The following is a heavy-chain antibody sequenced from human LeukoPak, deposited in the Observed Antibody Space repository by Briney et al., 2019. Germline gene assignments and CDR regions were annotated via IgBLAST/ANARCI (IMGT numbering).Heavy chain of an antibody. V-gene: IGHV4-59*08. CDR3: ARGVGYNYRLYHFDY. CDR2: IYYSGST. D-gene: IGHD5-24*01. Sequence: PSETLSLTCTVSGDSISTYYWNWIRQPPGKGLEWIGYIYYSGSTNYNPSLKSRVTISVDTSKNQFSLKLSSVTAADTAVYYCARGVGYNYRLYHFDYWGQGTLVTVSS. J-gene: IGHJ4*02. CDR1: GDSISTYY.